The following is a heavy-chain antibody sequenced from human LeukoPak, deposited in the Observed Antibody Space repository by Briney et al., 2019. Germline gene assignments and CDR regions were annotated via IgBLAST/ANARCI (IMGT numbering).Heavy chain of an antibody. V-gene: IGHV4-39*07. CDR1: GGSISSSSYY. Sequence: SETLSLTCTVSGGSISSSSYYWGWIRQPPGKGLEWIGNIYYSGSTYYNPSLKSRVTISVDTSKNQFSLKLSSVTAADTAVYYCARVDYDYVWGSYRYADYWGQGTLVTVSS. J-gene: IGHJ4*02. CDR2: IYYSGST. CDR3: ARVDYDYVWGSYRYADY. D-gene: IGHD3-16*02.